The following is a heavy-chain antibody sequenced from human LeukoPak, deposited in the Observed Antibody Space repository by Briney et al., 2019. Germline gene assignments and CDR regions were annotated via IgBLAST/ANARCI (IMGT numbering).Heavy chain of an antibody. CDR2: IRSKAFGGTT. CDR3: SRALYSTYVNVDY. CDR1: RFTFGDYS. Sequence: GGSLRLSCIASRFTFGDYSMSWVPQAPGKGLEWVGFIRSKAFGGTTEYAASVKGRFTISRDDSIGIAYQQMNSLKSEDTAVYFCSRALYSTYVNVDYWGQGTLVTVSS. V-gene: IGHV3-49*04. J-gene: IGHJ4*02. D-gene: IGHD4-11*01.